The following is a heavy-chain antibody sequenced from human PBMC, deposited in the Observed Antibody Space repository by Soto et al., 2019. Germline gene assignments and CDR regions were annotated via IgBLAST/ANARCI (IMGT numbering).Heavy chain of an antibody. CDR3: ARALREELPIYYFDS. D-gene: IGHD1-7*01. V-gene: IGHV2-26*01. CDR1: GFSLSKARMG. J-gene: IGHJ4*02. CDR2: IFWNDER. Sequence: QVTLKESGPVLVKPTETLTLTCTVSGFSLSKARMGVSWIRQPPGKALEWLAHIFWNDERSYNTSLKSRHTISRDTSKSQVVLTMTNVDPVDTGTYFCARALREELPIYYFDSWGQGTLVTVSS.